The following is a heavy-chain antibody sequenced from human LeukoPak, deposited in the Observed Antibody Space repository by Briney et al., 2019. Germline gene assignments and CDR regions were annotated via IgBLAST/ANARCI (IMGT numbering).Heavy chain of an antibody. J-gene: IGHJ4*02. CDR3: AKGEWLAHFDY. CDR1: GFTFSSHV. Sequence: GGSLRLSCAASGFTFSSHVMGWVRQAPGKGLEWVSTISGSGGGTYYADSVKGRFTISRDNSKNTLYLQMNSLRAEDTAVYYCAKGEWLAHFDYWGQGTLVSVSS. D-gene: IGHD6-19*01. CDR2: ISGSGGGT. V-gene: IGHV3-23*01.